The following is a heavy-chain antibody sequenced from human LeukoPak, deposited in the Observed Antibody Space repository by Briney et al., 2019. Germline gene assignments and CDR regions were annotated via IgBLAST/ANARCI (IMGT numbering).Heavy chain of an antibody. D-gene: IGHD6-19*01. V-gene: IGHV6-1*01. CDR3: ARDVGTSGWHTFDY. Sequence: SQTLSLTCAISGDSVSSNNGAWNWIRQSPSRGLEWLGRTYYRPKWYNDFAPSMQGRITINPDTSKNQFSLQLYSVTPEDTAVYYCARDVGTSGWHTFDYWGQGTLVTVSS. CDR1: GDSVSSNNGA. CDR2: TYYRPKWYN. J-gene: IGHJ4*02.